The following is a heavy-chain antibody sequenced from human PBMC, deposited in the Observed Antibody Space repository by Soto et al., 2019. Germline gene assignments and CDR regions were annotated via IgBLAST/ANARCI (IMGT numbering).Heavy chain of an antibody. CDR1: GGSISSTNW. D-gene: IGHD6-19*01. CDR2: IDHSGST. Sequence: ASETLSLTCAVSGGSISSTNWWNWVRQPPGKGLEWIGEIDHSGSTNYNLSLKSRVTMSVDKPKNQFSLKLSSVTAADTAVYYCVRDSGNGWKDYWGQGTLVTVSS. J-gene: IGHJ4*02. CDR3: VRDSGNGWKDY. V-gene: IGHV4-4*02.